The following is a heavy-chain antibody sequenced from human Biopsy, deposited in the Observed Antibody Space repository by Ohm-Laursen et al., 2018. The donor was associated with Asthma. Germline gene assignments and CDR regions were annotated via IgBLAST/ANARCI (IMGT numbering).Heavy chain of an antibody. D-gene: IGHD6-19*01. J-gene: IGHJ4*02. CDR3: AREGVAGTHIED. V-gene: IGHV3-7*01. CDR2: ITGDGSQK. CDR1: GFTFGNFW. Sequence: SLRLSCTASGFTFGNFWMSWGRQTPGKGLEWVATITGDGSQKFYVGSVTGRFTISRDNSKNSLYLQMNSLRAEDTAVYYCAREGVAGTHIEDWGQGTLVTVSS.